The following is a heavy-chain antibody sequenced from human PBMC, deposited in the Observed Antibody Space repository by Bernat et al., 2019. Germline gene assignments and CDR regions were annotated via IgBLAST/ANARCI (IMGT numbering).Heavy chain of an antibody. CDR3: ARAEDYDILNWFDP. D-gene: IGHD3-9*01. J-gene: IGHJ5*02. Sequence: QVQLQESGPGLVKPSETLSLTCTVSGGSISSYYWSWIRQPPGKGLEWIGYIYYSGSTNYNPSLKSRVTISVDTSENQFSLKLSSVTAADTAVYYCARAEDYDILNWFDPWGQGTLVTVSS. V-gene: IGHV4-59*01. CDR2: IYYSGST. CDR1: GGSISSYY.